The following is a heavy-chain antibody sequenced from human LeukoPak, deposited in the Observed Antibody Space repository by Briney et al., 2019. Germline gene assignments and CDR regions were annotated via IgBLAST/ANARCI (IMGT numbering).Heavy chain of an antibody. D-gene: IGHD6-19*01. CDR1: GFSFRSYA. CDR2: INHSGST. Sequence: GSLRLSCVASGFSFRSYAMNWVRQPPGKGLEWMGEINHSGSTNYNPSLKSRVTISVDTSKNQFSLKLSSVTAADTAVYYCARRHSSGWYGPLYFDYWGQGTLVTVSS. CDR3: ARRHSSGWYGPLYFDY. J-gene: IGHJ4*02. V-gene: IGHV4-34*01.